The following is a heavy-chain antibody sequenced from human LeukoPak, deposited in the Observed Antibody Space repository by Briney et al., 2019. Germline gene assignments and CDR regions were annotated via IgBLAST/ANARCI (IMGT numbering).Heavy chain of an antibody. J-gene: IGHJ4*02. D-gene: IGHD3-10*01. CDR2: ISSSGGST. CDR1: GFTFSSYA. V-gene: IGHV3-23*01. CDR3: AKMYYYGSGSSRTRTSSPDY. Sequence: GGSLRLSCAASGFTFSSYAMSWVRQAPGKGLEWVSAISSSGGSTYHADSVKGRFTISRDKSKNTLYLQMNSLRAEDTAVYYCAKMYYYGSGSSRTRTSSPDYWGQGTLVTVSS.